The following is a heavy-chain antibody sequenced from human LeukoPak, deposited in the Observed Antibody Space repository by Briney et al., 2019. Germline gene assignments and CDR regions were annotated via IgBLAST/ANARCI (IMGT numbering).Heavy chain of an antibody. CDR2: IFYSGAP. V-gene: IGHV4-39*01. J-gene: IGHJ4*02. Sequence: SDTLSLTCTVSGAPFSSSTYYWGWIRQPPGKGLEWIGRIFYSGAPYYNPSLKSRVTMSVATSKNQFSLKLTSVTAADTAVYYCARHAGGIAATGTRPFDYWGQGTLVTVSS. CDR3: ARHAGGIAATGTRPFDY. CDR1: GAPFSSSTYY. D-gene: IGHD6-13*01.